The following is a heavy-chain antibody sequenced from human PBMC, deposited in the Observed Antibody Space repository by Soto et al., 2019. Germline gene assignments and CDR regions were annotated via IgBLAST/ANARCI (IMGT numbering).Heavy chain of an antibody. CDR3: AKVRIAVAAPYNWFDP. CDR1: GFTYYSYA. J-gene: IGHJ5*02. Sequence: EVKLLESGGGLVQPGGSLRLSCVASGFTYYSYAMSWVRQAPGQGLEWVSTITGGADNTHYADSVRGRFTISRDNSKNTLSLQMNSLRVEDTAVYHCAKVRIAVAAPYNWFDPWGQGTLVTVSS. CDR2: ITGGADNT. D-gene: IGHD6-19*01. V-gene: IGHV3-23*01.